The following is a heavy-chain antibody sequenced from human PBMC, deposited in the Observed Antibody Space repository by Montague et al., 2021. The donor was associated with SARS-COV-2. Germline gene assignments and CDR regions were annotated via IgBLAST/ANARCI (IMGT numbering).Heavy chain of an antibody. Sequence: MKPTKTLTLTCTFSGFSLTTSGVGVGWIRQPPGKALEWLALIYWDDDKRYSTSLKTRLTISKDTSKNQVVLTMTNMDPVDTATYYCARILPHLGMDVWGQGTMVTVSS. CDR2: IYWDDDK. CDR3: ARILPHLGMDV. V-gene: IGHV2-5*02. J-gene: IGHJ6*02. CDR1: GFSLTTSGVG.